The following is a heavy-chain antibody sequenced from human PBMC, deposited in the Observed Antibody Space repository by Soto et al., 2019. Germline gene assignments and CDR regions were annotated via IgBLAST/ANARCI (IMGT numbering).Heavy chain of an antibody. D-gene: IGHD3-22*01. Sequence: EVQLLESGGGFVQPGGSLRLSCAASGFTFSIYGMSWVRQAPGKGLEWVSAISRSGDTTYYADSVKGRFTISRDNSKNTLYLQMNSLRAEDTAVYYCAKLYFDRSDSGAHFDYWGQGTLVTVSS. V-gene: IGHV3-23*01. CDR2: ISRSGDTT. CDR3: AKLYFDRSDSGAHFDY. J-gene: IGHJ4*02. CDR1: GFTFSIYG.